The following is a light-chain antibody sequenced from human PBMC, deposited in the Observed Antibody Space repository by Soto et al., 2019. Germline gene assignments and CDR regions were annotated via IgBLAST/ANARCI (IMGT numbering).Light chain of an antibody. Sequence: QSALTQPASVSGSPGQSITISCTGTSSDVGGYNYVSWYQQHPGKAPKLMIYDASNRPSGVSNRFSGSKSGNTVSLTISGLQAEDEADYYCTSYTRSSTYVFGTGTKVPV. V-gene: IGLV2-14*03. J-gene: IGLJ1*01. CDR2: DAS. CDR1: SSDVGGYNY. CDR3: TSYTRSSTYV.